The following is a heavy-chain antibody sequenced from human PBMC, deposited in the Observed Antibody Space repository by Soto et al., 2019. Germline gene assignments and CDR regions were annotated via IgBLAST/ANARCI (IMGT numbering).Heavy chain of an antibody. D-gene: IGHD3-10*01. Sequence: QGQFVQSGAEVKKPGASVKVSSKASGYNFTTYAIHWVRQAPGQRLEWMGWINTGKGNTKYSQKFQGRVTITRDTSASTAYMDLSSLRSGDTAVYYCARDPWGGAVDAFDIWGQGTMVTVSS. CDR1: GYNFTTYA. CDR2: INTGKGNT. J-gene: IGHJ3*02. V-gene: IGHV1-3*04. CDR3: ARDPWGGAVDAFDI.